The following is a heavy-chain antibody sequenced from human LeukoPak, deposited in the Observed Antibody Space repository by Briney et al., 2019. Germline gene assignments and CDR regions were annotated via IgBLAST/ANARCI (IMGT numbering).Heavy chain of an antibody. CDR3: ARDPGSGYEEHFDY. V-gene: IGHV3-11*01. CDR1: GFIFSDYY. D-gene: IGHD5-12*01. Sequence: KSGGSLRLSCAASGFIFSDYYMSWIRQAPGKGLEWVSYISSSGSTMYYTDSVKGRFTISRDNAKDSLYLQMNSLRAEDTAVYYCARDPGSGYEEHFDYWGQGTLVTASS. CDR2: ISSSGSTM. J-gene: IGHJ4*02.